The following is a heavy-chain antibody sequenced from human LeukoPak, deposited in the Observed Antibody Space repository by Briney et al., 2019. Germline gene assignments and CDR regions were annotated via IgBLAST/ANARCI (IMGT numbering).Heavy chain of an antibody. V-gene: IGHV3-11*01. CDR1: GFTFSDYY. Sequence: PGGSLRLSCAASGFTFSDYYMSWIRQAPGKGLEWVSYISSSGSTIYYADSVKGRFTISRDNAKNSLYLQMNSLRAEDTAVYYCARDGRRYYDSSGYPVFEYYYYYGMDVWGQGTTVTVSS. CDR2: ISSSGSTI. J-gene: IGHJ6*02. CDR3: ARDGRRYYDSSGYPVFEYYYYYGMDV. D-gene: IGHD3-22*01.